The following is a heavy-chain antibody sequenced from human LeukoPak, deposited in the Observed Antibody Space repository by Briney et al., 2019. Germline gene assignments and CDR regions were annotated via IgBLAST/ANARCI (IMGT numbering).Heavy chain of an antibody. CDR1: GYTFTSYG. CDR2: ISAYNGNT. D-gene: IGHD3-10*01. V-gene: IGHV1-18*01. Sequence: GASEKVSCKASGYTFTSYGISWVRPAPRQGLERMGWISAYNGNTNYAQKLQGRVTMTTDTSTSTAYMELRSLRSDDTAVYYCAREHGSGSFDYWGQGTLVTVSS. J-gene: IGHJ4*02. CDR3: AREHGSGSFDY.